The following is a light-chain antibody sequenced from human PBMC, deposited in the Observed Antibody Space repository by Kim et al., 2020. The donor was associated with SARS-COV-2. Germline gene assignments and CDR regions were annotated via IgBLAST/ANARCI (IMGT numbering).Light chain of an antibody. V-gene: IGKV1-39*01. CDR3: QQSNSVPLT. J-gene: IGKJ4*01. CDR2: AAS. CDR1: LNIGNY. Sequence: DIQMTQSPSSLSASVGDRVTITCRASLNIGNYLNWYQQKLGEAPKLLIYAASSLQTGVPSRFSGSGSGTDFSLTISSLKPEDFATYYCQQSNSVPLTVGGGTKVEIK.